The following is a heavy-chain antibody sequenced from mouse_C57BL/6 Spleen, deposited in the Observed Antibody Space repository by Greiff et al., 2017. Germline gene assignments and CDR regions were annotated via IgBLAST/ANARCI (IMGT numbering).Heavy chain of an antibody. Sequence: VQLQQSGAELAKPGASVKLSCKASGYTFTSYWMHWVKQRPGQGLEWIGYITPSSGYPTSNQKFKDKATLTADKSSSTASMKLSSLTSEDSAVYYYARPSYYCGSPYFDYWGKGTTLTGSA. V-gene: IGHV1-7*01. D-gene: IGHD1-1*01. CDR1: GYTFTSYW. CDR2: ITPSSGYP. CDR3: ARPSYYCGSPYFDY. J-gene: IGHJ2*01.